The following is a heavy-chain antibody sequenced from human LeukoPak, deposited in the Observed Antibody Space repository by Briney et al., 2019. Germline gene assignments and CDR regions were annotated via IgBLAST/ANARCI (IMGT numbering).Heavy chain of an antibody. Sequence: GGSLRLSCAASGFTFSSYAMSWVRQAPGKGLEWVAVISYDGSNKYYADSVKGRFTISRDNSKNTLYLQMNSLRAEDTAVYYCARDRGSSSWYLFDYWGQGTLVTVSS. CDR2: ISYDGSNK. CDR3: ARDRGSSSWYLFDY. D-gene: IGHD6-13*01. V-gene: IGHV3-30*04. CDR1: GFTFSSYA. J-gene: IGHJ4*02.